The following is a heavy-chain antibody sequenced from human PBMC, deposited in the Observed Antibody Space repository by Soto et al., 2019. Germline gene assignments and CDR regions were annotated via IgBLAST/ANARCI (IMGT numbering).Heavy chain of an antibody. J-gene: IGHJ6*02. CDR1: GFTISTYH. CDR3: TRDGRRGYDMDV. CDR2: ISTDLRAL. Sequence: GGSLRLSCAASGFTISTYHLNWVRQAPGKGLEWVSYISTDLRALYYADSVRGRFTISRDNAKNSLYLQMTSLREEDTGVYYCTRDGRRGYDMDVWGQGTTVTVSS. V-gene: IGHV3-48*02. D-gene: IGHD1-26*01.